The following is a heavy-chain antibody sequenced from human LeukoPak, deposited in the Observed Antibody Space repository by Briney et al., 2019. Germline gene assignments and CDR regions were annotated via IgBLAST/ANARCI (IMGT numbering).Heavy chain of an antibody. CDR3: AREGYSAYDLGTFDV. J-gene: IGHJ3*01. D-gene: IGHD5-12*01. CDR2: INPNSGAS. CDR1: GYSFTGHF. V-gene: IGHV1-2*02. Sequence: ASVKVSCKASGYSFTGHFMHWVRQAPGQGLEWMLWINPNSGASNCAQKFQGRVSMTRDTSITTVYLEVSGLTSDDTAIYYCAREGYSAYDLGTFDVWGQGTLVTVSS.